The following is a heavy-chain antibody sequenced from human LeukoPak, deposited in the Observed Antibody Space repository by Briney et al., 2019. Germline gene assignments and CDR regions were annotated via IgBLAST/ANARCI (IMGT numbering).Heavy chain of an antibody. J-gene: IGHJ4*01. CDR2: ISAYNGNT. V-gene: IGHV1-18*04. CDR3: ARSGSYPHFDY. Sequence: ASVKVSCKASGYTFTGYYMHWVRQAPGQGLEWMGWISAYNGNTNYAQKLQGRVTMTTDTSTSTAYMELRSLRSDDTAVYYCARSGSYPHFDYWGHGTLVTVSS. D-gene: IGHD1-26*01. CDR1: GYTFTGYY.